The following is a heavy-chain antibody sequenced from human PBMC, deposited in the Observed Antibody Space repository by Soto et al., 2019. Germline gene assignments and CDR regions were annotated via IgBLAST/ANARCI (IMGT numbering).Heavy chain of an antibody. CDR3: ARDRGVPPPVAGNTHYYYYMDV. CDR1: GYSFTNYG. V-gene: IGHV1-18*01. CDR2: ISAFNGNT. D-gene: IGHD6-19*01. J-gene: IGHJ6*03. Sequence: QDQLVQSGAEVKKPGASVTVSCKASGYSFTNYGITWVRQAPGRGLEWLGWISAFNGNTHYAQKVQGRDTMTTDASTSTAYMGLRSLRSDDTAVYYCARDRGVPPPVAGNTHYYYYMDVWGKGTTVTVSS.